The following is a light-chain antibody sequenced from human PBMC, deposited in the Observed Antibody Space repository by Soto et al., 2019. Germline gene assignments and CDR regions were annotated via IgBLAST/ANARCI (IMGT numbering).Light chain of an antibody. J-gene: IGKJ2*01. CDR3: MQALQTPYT. CDR2: LGS. CDR1: KSLLHSNGYNY. V-gene: IGKV2-28*01. Sequence: DIVMTQSPLPLPATPGEPASISCSSSKSLLHSNGYNYLDWYLQKPGQSPQLLIYLGSNRASGVPDRFSGSGSGTDFTLKISRVEAEDVGVYYCMQALQTPYTFGQGTKLEIK.